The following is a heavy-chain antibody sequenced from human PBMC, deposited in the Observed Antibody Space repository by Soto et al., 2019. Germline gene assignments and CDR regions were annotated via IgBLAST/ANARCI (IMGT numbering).Heavy chain of an antibody. CDR3: ARGLLCSGGSCYDAFDI. CDR1: GFTFSSYA. J-gene: IGHJ3*02. Sequence: GGSLRLSWAASGFTFSSYAMHWVRQAPGKGLEYVSAISSNGGSTYYANSVKGRFTISRDNSKNTLYLQMGSLRAEDMAVYYCARGLLCSGGSCYDAFDIWGQGTMVTVSS. CDR2: ISSNGGST. V-gene: IGHV3-64*01. D-gene: IGHD2-15*01.